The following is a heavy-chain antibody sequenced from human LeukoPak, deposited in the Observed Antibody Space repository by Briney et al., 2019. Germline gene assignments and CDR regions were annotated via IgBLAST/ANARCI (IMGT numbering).Heavy chain of an antibody. V-gene: IGHV1-8*01. D-gene: IGHD2-21*01. CDR2: INSNSGNT. CDR3: ARGRAGEQTRYYMDV. CDR1: GYTFISYD. J-gene: IGHJ6*03. Sequence: GASVKVSCKASGYTFISYDIAWVRQAPGQGLEWVGWINSNSGNTGYVQKFQGTVTLTRDTSISTAYLELSGLTSEDTAVYYCARGRAGEQTRYYMDVWGEGTTVTVSS.